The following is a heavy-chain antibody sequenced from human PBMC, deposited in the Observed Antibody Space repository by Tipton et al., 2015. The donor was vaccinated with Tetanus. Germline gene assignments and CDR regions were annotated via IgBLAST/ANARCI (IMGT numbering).Heavy chain of an antibody. CDR3: ARHPPPYYYGSGSYLDY. J-gene: IGHJ4*02. Sequence: TLSLTCSVSGGSISGSSYYWSWIRQPPGKALEWIGSIYYSGSTFYHPSLQSRVTTSVDTSKNQFSLRLSSVTAADTAVYFCARHPPPYYYGSGSYLDYWGQGTPVTVSS. V-gene: IGHV4-39*01. CDR1: GGSISGSSYY. D-gene: IGHD3-10*01. CDR2: IYYSGST.